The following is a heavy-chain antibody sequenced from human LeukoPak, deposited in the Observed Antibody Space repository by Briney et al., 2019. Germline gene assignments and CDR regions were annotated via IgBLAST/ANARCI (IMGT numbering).Heavy chain of an antibody. V-gene: IGHV3-30-3*01. CDR2: ISYDGSNK. Sequence: EPGGSLRLSCAASGFTFSSYAMHWVRQAPGKGLEWVAVISYDGSNKYYADSVKGRFTISRDNSKNTLYLQMNSLRAEDTAVYYCAREGAYSSSPENYFDYWGQGTLVTVSS. CDR1: GFTFSSYA. D-gene: IGHD6-13*01. CDR3: AREGAYSSSPENYFDY. J-gene: IGHJ4*02.